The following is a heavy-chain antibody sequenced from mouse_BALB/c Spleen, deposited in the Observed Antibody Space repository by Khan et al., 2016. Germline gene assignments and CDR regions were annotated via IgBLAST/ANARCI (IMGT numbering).Heavy chain of an antibody. D-gene: IGHD1-1*01. V-gene: IGHV1S135*01. J-gene: IGHJ2*01. CDR2: IDPYNGGT. CDR1: GYAFTSYN. CDR3: AREGITTVVAKSLDY. Sequence: VQLKQSGPELVKPGASVKVSCKASGYAFTSYNMYWVKQSHGKSLEWIGYIDPYNGGTSYNQKFKGKATLTVDKSSSTAYMHLNSLTSEDSAVYYCAREGITTVVAKSLDYWGQGTTLTVSS.